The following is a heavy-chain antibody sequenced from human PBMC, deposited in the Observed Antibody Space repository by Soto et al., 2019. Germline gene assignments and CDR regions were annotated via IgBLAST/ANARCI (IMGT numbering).Heavy chain of an antibody. D-gene: IGHD4-17*01. CDR1: GYSFNTYW. V-gene: IGHV5-51*01. Sequence: GESLKISCKGSGYSFNTYWIGWVRQMPGKGLEWMGIIYPGDSDSRYSPSFQGQVTISVDKSISTAYLQWSSLKASDTAIYYCARRATVTPYYFDYWGQGTLVTVSS. CDR3: ARRATVTPYYFDY. CDR2: IYPGDSDS. J-gene: IGHJ4*02.